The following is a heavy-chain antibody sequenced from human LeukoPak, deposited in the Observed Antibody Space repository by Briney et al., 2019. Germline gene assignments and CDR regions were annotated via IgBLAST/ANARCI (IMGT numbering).Heavy chain of an antibody. D-gene: IGHD3-10*01. CDR1: GGSISSYY. Sequence: SETLSLTCTVSGGSISSYYWSWIRQPAGKGLEWIGRIYTSGSTNYNPSLKSRVTMSADTSKNQFSLKLTSVTAADTAVYYCAKSLYGSGSYYNWFDPWGQGTLVTVSS. V-gene: IGHV4-4*07. CDR2: IYTSGST. CDR3: AKSLYGSGSYYNWFDP. J-gene: IGHJ5*02.